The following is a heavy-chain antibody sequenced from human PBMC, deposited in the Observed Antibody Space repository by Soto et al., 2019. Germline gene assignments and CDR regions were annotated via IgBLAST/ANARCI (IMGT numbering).Heavy chain of an antibody. Sequence: GASVKVSCKASGGTFSSYAISWVRQAPGQGLEWMGWISAYFGNTNYAQKFQGRVTMTTDTSTSTAYMELRSLRSDDTAVYYCARESSGWYVPWGQGTLVTVSS. J-gene: IGHJ5*02. V-gene: IGHV1-18*01. CDR3: ARESSGWYVP. CDR2: ISAYFGNT. D-gene: IGHD6-19*01. CDR1: GGTFSSYA.